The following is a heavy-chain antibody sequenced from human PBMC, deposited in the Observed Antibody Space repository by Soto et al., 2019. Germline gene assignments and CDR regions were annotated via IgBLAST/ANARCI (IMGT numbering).Heavy chain of an antibody. CDR2: IYYSGST. J-gene: IGHJ6*03. Sequence: PSETLSLTCTVSGGSISSYYWSWIRQPPGKGLEWIGYIYYSGSTNYNPSLKSRVTISVDTSKNQFSLKLSSVTAADTAVYYCARDGSSLYDYYYYMDVWGKGTTVTVSS. D-gene: IGHD6-13*01. CDR1: GGSISSYY. CDR3: ARDGSSLYDYYYYMDV. V-gene: IGHV4-59*01.